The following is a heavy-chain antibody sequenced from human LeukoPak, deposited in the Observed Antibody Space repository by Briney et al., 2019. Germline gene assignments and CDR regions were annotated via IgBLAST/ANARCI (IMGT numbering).Heavy chain of an antibody. CDR1: GFTFSSYE. CDR2: ISSTGNTV. Sequence: PGGSLRLSCAASGFTFSSYEMSWVRQAPGQGLEWVAYISSTGNTVHYAGSVKGRFTISRDNAKNSLYLQMNRLRAEDTAVYYCTEETPQMDVWGKGTTVTVSS. CDR3: TEETPQMDV. D-gene: IGHD2-15*01. J-gene: IGHJ6*04. V-gene: IGHV3-48*03.